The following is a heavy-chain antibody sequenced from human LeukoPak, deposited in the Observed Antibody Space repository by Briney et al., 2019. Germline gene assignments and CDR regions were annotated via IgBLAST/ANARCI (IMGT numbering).Heavy chain of an antibody. V-gene: IGHV4-4*07. Sequence: SETLSLTCTVSGGSISSYYWSWIRQPAGKGLEWIGRVYTSGSTNYNPSLKSRVTMSIDTSNSQFFLKLTSVTAADTAVYYCAREGVNSAWPPHFWGQGPRVTVSS. CDR1: GGSISSYY. CDR3: AREGVNSAWPPHF. D-gene: IGHD6-19*01. CDR2: VYTSGST. J-gene: IGHJ4*02.